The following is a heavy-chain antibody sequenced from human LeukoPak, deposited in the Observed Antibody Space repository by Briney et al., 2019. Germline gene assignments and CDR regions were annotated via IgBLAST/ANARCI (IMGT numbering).Heavy chain of an antibody. CDR3: ARPGFCSSTSCESAQIDY. J-gene: IGHJ4*02. D-gene: IGHD2-2*01. CDR1: GDSISSYS. V-gene: IGHV4-59*08. Sequence: SETLSLTCTVSGDSISSYSWSWIRQPAGKGLEWIGYIYYSGSTNYNPSLKSRVTISEDTSKNQFSLKLTPVTAADTAVYYCARPGFCSSTSCESAQIDYWGQGTLVTVSS. CDR2: IYYSGST.